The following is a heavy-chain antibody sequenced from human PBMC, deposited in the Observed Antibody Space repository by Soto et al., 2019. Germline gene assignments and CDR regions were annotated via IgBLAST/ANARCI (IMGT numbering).Heavy chain of an antibody. CDR1: GGSISSSSYY. CDR3: ARLYYGSGSGFDY. J-gene: IGHJ4*02. D-gene: IGHD3-10*01. V-gene: IGHV4-39*01. Sequence: SETLSLTCTVSGGSISSSSYYWGWIRQPPGKGLEWIGSIYYSGTTYYNPSLKSRVTISVDTSKNQFSLKLSSVTAADTAVYYCARLYYGSGSGFDYWGQGTLVTVSS. CDR2: IYYSGTT.